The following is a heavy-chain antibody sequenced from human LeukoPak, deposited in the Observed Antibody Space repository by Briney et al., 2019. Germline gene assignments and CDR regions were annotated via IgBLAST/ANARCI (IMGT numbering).Heavy chain of an antibody. CDR3: VRELPPVVQYYFDY. CDR1: GFTFKSFW. J-gene: IGHJ4*02. Sequence: PGGSLRLSCAASGFTFKSFWMHWVRQDPGKGLVWVSHMNGDGTSISYADSVKGRFTISRDNSRNTLYLQMNSLRAEDTAVYYCVRELPPVVQYYFDYWGPGTLVTVSS. D-gene: IGHD3-22*01. CDR2: MNGDGTSI. V-gene: IGHV3-74*01.